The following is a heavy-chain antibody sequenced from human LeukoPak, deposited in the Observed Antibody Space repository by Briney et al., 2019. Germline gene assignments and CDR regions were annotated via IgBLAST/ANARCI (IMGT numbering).Heavy chain of an antibody. Sequence: GGSLRLSCTASGFTFSAYAMMWVRQAPGKGPEGVSAIRGGGGSAFYADSVKGRFTISRDNSKYTLFLQMNSLRAEDTAVYYCARDLNGDYIGAFDMWGPGTMVTVSS. J-gene: IGHJ3*02. CDR2: IRGGGGSA. D-gene: IGHD4-17*01. V-gene: IGHV3-23*01. CDR1: GFTFSAYA. CDR3: ARDLNGDYIGAFDM.